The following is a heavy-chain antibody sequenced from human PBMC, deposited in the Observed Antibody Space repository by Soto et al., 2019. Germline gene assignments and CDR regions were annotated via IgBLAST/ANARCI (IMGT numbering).Heavy chain of an antibody. CDR3: ARDNGTYPYYFDY. J-gene: IGHJ4*02. CDR1: GASISSGENF. Sequence: TLSLSCAVSGASISSGENFWNWIRQSPGKGLEWIGYIHHSGSTYYNPSLKSRLTISVDTSKNQISLKLNSVTAADTAVYYCARDNGTYPYYFDYWGQGTLVTVS. D-gene: IGHD1-26*01. V-gene: IGHV4-30-4*01. CDR2: IHHSGST.